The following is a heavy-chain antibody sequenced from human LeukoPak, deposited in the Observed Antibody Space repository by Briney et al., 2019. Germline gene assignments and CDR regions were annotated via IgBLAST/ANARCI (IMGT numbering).Heavy chain of an antibody. CDR2: ISSSSSYI. CDR1: GFTFSSYN. D-gene: IGHD2-8*01. J-gene: IGHJ4*02. Sequence: GGSLRLSCAASGFTFSSYNMNWVRQAPGKGLEWVSSISSSSSYIYYADSVKGRFTISRDNAKNSLYLQMNSLRAEDTAVYYCARGWRLTYFDYWGQGTLVTVSS. V-gene: IGHV3-21*01. CDR3: ARGWRLTYFDY.